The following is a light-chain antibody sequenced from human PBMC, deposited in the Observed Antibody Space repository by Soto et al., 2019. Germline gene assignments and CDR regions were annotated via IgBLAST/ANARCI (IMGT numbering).Light chain of an antibody. CDR1: SSDVGGYNY. CDR3: SSYTGSSTV. V-gene: IGLV2-14*01. Sequence: QSALTQPASVSGSPGQSITISCTGTSSDVGGYNYVSWYQQHPGKAPKFMIYDVNKRPSGVSNRFSGSKSGNTASLTISGLQAEDGADYYCSSYTGSSTVFGGGTKLTVL. J-gene: IGLJ2*01. CDR2: DVN.